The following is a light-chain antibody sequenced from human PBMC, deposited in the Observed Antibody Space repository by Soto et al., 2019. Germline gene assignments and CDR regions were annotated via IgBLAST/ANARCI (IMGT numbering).Light chain of an antibody. CDR1: QSVSRN. CDR2: RAS. CDR3: QQRTDCHRT. Sequence: EVVLTQSPATLYLSPGERATLSCRASQSVSRNLAWYQQKPGQAPRLLIYRASTRATGIPARFSGSGSGTDFSLSIRSLQPEDFAVYYCQQRTDCHRTFGQGTKVQV. J-gene: IGKJ1*01. V-gene: IGKV3-11*01.